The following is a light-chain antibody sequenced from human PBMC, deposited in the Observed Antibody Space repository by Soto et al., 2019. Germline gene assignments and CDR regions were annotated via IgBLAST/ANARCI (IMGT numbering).Light chain of an antibody. CDR2: DVS. CDR3: SSYTSSSTLGV. V-gene: IGLV2-14*01. Sequence: QSALTQPASLSGSPGQSITISCSGTSSDVGGYNFVSWYQQHPGKAPKLMIYDVSNRPSGVSTRFSGSKSGNTASLTISGLQSEDEDEYYCSSYTSSSTLGVFGGGTKVTVL. J-gene: IGLJ2*01. CDR1: SSDVGGYNF.